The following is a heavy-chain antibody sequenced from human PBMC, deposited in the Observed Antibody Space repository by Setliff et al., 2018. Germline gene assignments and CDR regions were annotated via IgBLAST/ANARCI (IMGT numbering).Heavy chain of an antibody. CDR2: FYNSGNT. V-gene: IGHV4-31*03. Sequence: TLSLTCTVSGGSISSGTYYWSWIRQHPGKGLEWIGYFYNSGNTYYNPSLKSRFTISFDTPKNQFSLKLSSVTAADTAVYYCARGRAGHSGHWGQGTLVTVSS. J-gene: IGHJ4*02. CDR3: ARGRAGHSGH. CDR1: GGSISSGTYY. D-gene: IGHD6-19*01.